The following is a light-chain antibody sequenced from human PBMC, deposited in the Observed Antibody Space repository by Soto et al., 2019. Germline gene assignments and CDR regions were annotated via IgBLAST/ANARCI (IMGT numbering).Light chain of an antibody. CDR2: DSN. J-gene: IGLJ1*01. Sequence: QSVLTQPPSVSAAPGQKVTISCSGSSSNVGNYYVSWYQKFTGTAPRLLIYDSNKRPSGIPDRFSGSKSDTSATLDITVLQTGDEADYYCGVWDGSLTTDFLGTGTKVTVL. CDR1: SSNVGNYY. CDR3: GVWDGSLTTDF. V-gene: IGLV1-51*01.